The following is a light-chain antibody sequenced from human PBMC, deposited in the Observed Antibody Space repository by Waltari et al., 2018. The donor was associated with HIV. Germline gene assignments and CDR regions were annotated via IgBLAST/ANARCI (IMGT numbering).Light chain of an antibody. Sequence: QSVLTKPPSASGTPGQRVTISCSGSSPNIGSNYGFWYQQPPGTAPKLLIYRNNQRPSGVPDRFSGSKSGTSASLAISGLRSEDEADYYCAAWDDSLSGLVFGGGTKLTVL. CDR3: AAWDDSLSGLV. CDR1: SPNIGSNY. CDR2: RNN. J-gene: IGLJ3*02. V-gene: IGLV1-47*01.